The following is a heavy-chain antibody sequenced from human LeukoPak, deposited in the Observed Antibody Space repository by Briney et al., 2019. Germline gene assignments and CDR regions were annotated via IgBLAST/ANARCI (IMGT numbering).Heavy chain of an antibody. CDR2: IWYDGTNK. J-gene: IGHJ4*02. CDR1: VCTFSSYC. Sequence: TGGSLRLSWAASVCTFSSYCMHWIRKAPGKGLEWVAVIWYDGTNKYYADSVKGRFTISRDNSKNTLYLQMNSLRAEDTSMYYCARAAYDSSGYLTLWGRGTLVTVSS. V-gene: IGHV3-33*01. D-gene: IGHD3-22*01. CDR3: ARAAYDSSGYLTL.